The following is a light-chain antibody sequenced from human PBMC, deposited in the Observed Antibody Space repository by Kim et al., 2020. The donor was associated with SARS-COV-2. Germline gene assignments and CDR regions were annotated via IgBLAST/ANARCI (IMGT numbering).Light chain of an antibody. V-gene: IGLV1-44*01. CDR2: AND. Sequence: RVTISCSGSTSNIGSNTVNWYQQLPGTAPKLLIHANDQRPSGVPDRFSASKSGASASLAISGLQSEDEGDYYCASWEDSLNACYVFGTGTKVTVL. J-gene: IGLJ1*01. CDR1: TSNIGSNT. CDR3: ASWEDSLNACYV.